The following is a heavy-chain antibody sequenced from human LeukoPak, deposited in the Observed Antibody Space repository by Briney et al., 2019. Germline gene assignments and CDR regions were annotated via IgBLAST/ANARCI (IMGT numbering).Heavy chain of an antibody. V-gene: IGHV1-69*13. CDR3: ARESSSWYDYFDY. CDR1: GGTFSSYA. J-gene: IGHJ4*02. D-gene: IGHD6-13*01. CDR2: IIPIFGTA. Sequence: SVKVSCKASGGTFSSYAISWVRQAPGQGLEWMGGIIPIFGTANYAQKFQGRVTITADESTSTAYMELSSLRSEDTAVYYRARESSSWYDYFDYWGQGTLVTVSS.